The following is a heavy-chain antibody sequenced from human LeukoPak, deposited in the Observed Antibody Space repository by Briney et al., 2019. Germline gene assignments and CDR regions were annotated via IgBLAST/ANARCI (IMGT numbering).Heavy chain of an antibody. Sequence: SVKVSCKASGGTFSSYAISWVRQAPGQGLEWMGGIIPIFDTGNYAQKFQGRVTITADKSTSTAYMELSSLRSEDTAVYYCARTYYYDSSGYYFDYWGQGTLVTVSS. V-gene: IGHV1-69*06. CDR2: IIPIFDTG. CDR3: ARTYYYDSSGYYFDY. J-gene: IGHJ4*02. CDR1: GGTFSSYA. D-gene: IGHD3-22*01.